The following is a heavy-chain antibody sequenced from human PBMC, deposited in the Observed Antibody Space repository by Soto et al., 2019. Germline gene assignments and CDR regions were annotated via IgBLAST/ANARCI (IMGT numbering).Heavy chain of an antibody. CDR3: VRDSHGDY. Sequence: EVQLVESGGGLVQPGGSLRLSCGGSGFTFSNYWMHWVRQAPGKGLEWVSRIDHDGPTDYADSVRGRFTISRDNAENTLYLQMNSLRPDDTAVYYCVRDSHGDYWGQGTLVTVSS. CDR2: IDHDGPT. CDR1: GFTFSNYW. J-gene: IGHJ4*02. V-gene: IGHV3-74*01.